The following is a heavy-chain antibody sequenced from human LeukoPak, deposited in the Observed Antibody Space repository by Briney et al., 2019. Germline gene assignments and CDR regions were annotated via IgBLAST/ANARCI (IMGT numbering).Heavy chain of an antibody. CDR3: ARVSPFYDRDGYKVYGMDV. D-gene: IGHD3-22*01. J-gene: IGHJ6*02. Sequence: KPSETLSLTCTISGGSISNYYWSWIRQPPGKGLEWVGYVYYSGGANYNPSLKSRATISLDTSKKQFSLRLISLTAADTAVYYCARVSPFYDRDGYKVYGMDVWGQGTTVTVSS. CDR2: VYYSGGA. CDR1: GGSISNYY. V-gene: IGHV4-59*08.